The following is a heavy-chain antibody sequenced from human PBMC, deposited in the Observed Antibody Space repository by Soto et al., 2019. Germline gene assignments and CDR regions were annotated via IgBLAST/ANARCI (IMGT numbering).Heavy chain of an antibody. V-gene: IGHV3-23*01. CDR2: ISPNGDST. D-gene: IGHD2-8*01. J-gene: IGHJ3*01. Sequence: EVQLLESGGGLVQPGGSLRLACAASGFTFNNYAMNWVRQAPGRGLEWVSIISPNGDSTYYADSVKGRFTISRDNSQNTVLLQMNNLRAEDTAIYFCAKVRLTDYLRYAPHLWGQGTLVTVSS. CDR1: GFTFNNYA. CDR3: AKVRLTDYLRYAPHL.